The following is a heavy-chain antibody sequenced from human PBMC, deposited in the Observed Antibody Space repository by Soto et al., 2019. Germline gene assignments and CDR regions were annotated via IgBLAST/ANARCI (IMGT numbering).Heavy chain of an antibody. Sequence: PGESLKISCTGSGYSFSTYWIAWVRQMPGKGLEWMGRIDPSDSYTNYSPSFQGHVTISADKSISTAYLQWSSLKASDTAMYYCASTYRDNTAPFHDYYYGMDVWGQGTTVTAP. CDR2: IDPSDSYT. CDR3: ASTYRDNTAPFHDYYYGMDV. CDR1: GYSFSTYW. D-gene: IGHD5-18*01. J-gene: IGHJ6*02. V-gene: IGHV5-10-1*01.